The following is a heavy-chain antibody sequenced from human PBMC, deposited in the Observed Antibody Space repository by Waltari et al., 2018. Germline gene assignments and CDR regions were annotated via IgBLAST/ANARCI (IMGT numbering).Heavy chain of an antibody. Sequence: QVQLQQWGAGLLKPSETLSLTCAVYGGSFSGYYWSWIRQPPGKGLEWIGEINHSGSTNDNPALKSRVTISVDTSKNQFSLKLSSVTAADTAVYYCARRPPTVTHNWFDPWGQGTLVTVSS. D-gene: IGHD4-4*01. J-gene: IGHJ5*02. CDR2: INHSGST. CDR3: ARRPPTVTHNWFDP. V-gene: IGHV4-34*01. CDR1: GGSFSGYY.